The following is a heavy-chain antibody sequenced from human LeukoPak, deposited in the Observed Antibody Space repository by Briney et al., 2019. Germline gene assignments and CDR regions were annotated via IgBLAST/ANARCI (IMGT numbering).Heavy chain of an antibody. CDR3: ARGGLGSWYDPSYDY. J-gene: IGHJ4*02. D-gene: IGHD6-13*01. V-gene: IGHV4-39*07. Sequence: SETLSLACTVSGGSISSSSYYWGWIRQPPGKGLEWIGSIYYSGSTYYNPSLKSRVTISVDTSKNQFSLKLSFVTAADTAVYYCARGGLGSWYDPSYDYWGREPWSPSPQ. CDR1: GGSISSSSYY. CDR2: IYYSGST.